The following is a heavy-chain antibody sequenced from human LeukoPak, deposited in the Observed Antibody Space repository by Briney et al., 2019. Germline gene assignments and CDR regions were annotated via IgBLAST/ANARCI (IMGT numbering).Heavy chain of an antibody. Sequence: ASVKVSCKASGFTFTNYYMHWVRQAPGQGLEWMGLINPSGSSTNYAQKFRGRVTMTRDTSTTTVYMELSSMRSEDTAVYYCAREESGGYFDYGGQGTLVTVSS. CDR3: AREESGGYFDY. J-gene: IGHJ4*02. V-gene: IGHV1-46*01. D-gene: IGHD2-8*02. CDR1: GFTFTNYY. CDR2: INPSGSST.